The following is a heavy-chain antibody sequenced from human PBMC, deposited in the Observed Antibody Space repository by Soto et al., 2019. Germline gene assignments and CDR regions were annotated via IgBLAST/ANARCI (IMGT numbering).Heavy chain of an antibody. Sequence: QVQLVQSGAEVKKPGASVKVSCKASGYTFTGYYMHWVRQAPGQGLEWMGWINPNSGGTNYAQKFQGCVTMTRDTSIRTAYMELSRLRSDDTAVYYCARGDVVVPAAIPYYYYMDVWGKGTTVTVSS. CDR1: GYTFTGYY. CDR2: INPNSGGT. V-gene: IGHV1-2*04. J-gene: IGHJ6*03. CDR3: ARGDVVVPAAIPYYYYMDV. D-gene: IGHD2-2*01.